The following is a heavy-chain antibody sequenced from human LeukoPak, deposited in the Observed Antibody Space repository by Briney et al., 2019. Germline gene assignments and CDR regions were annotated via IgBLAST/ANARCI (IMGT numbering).Heavy chain of an antibody. Sequence: PSETLSLTCTVSGGSISSYYWSWIRQPPGKELEWIGYIYYSGSTNYNPSLKSRVTISVDTSKNQFSLKLSSVTAADTAVYYCARDLMGIAYRGAFYYWGQGTLVTVSS. D-gene: IGHD6-13*01. CDR3: ARDLMGIAYRGAFYY. J-gene: IGHJ4*02. CDR1: GGSISSYY. CDR2: IYYSGST. V-gene: IGHV4-59*01.